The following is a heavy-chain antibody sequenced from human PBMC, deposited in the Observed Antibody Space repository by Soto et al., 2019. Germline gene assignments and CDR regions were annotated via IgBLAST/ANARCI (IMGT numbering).Heavy chain of an antibody. CDR1: GGSISSSSYY. Sequence: QLQLQESGPGLVKPSETLSLTCTVSGGSISSSSYYWGWIRQPPGKGLEWIGSIYYSGSTSYNPSLKRRVTISVDTSKNQFSLKLSSVTAADTAVYYCARRQSSSWYGLWGQGTLVTVSS. V-gene: IGHV4-39*01. CDR3: ARRQSSSWYGL. J-gene: IGHJ4*02. CDR2: IYYSGST. D-gene: IGHD6-13*01.